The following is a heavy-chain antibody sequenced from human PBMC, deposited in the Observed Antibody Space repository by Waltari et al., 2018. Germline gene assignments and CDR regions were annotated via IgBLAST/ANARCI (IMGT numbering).Heavy chain of an antibody. J-gene: IGHJ4*02. CDR3: ARGSPKGTNWGCLDS. Sequence: EVQLVESGGGLIQPGGSLRLSCAASGFTVPTHSLTWVRQAPGKGPEWVSVMYGGGNTDYGDSVKGRFIISRDDSKNTVYLQMNSLRAEDTAVYYCARGSPKGTNWGCLDSWGQGALVTVSS. CDR2: MYGGGNT. V-gene: IGHV3-53*01. D-gene: IGHD7-27*01. CDR1: GFTVPTHS.